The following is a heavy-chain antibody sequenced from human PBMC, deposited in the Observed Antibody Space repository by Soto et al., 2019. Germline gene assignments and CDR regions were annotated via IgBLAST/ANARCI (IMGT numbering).Heavy chain of an antibody. D-gene: IGHD3-10*01. V-gene: IGHV1-2*02. J-gene: IGHJ5*02. CDR1: GYTFTGYY. Sequence: ASVKVSCKASGYTFTGYYTHWVRQAPGQGLEWMGWINPNSGGTNYAQKFQGRVTMTRDTSISTAYMELSRLRSDDTAVYYCERRYGSGSYYNVPWFDPWGQGTLVTVSS. CDR2: INPNSGGT. CDR3: ERRYGSGSYYNVPWFDP.